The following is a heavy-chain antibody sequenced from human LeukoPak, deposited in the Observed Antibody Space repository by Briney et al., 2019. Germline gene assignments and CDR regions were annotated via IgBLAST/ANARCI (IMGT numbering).Heavy chain of an antibody. J-gene: IGHJ4*02. Sequence: PAGSLRLSCAASGFTFSSYAMHWVRHAPGKGLEWVAVISYDGSNKYYTDSVKGRFTISRDNSKNTPYRQMNSVMAVDTAVYYCVSPRSSTRCYDYWGQGTLVTVSS. V-gene: IGHV3-30-3*01. CDR3: VSPRSSTRCYDY. CDR2: ISYDGSNK. D-gene: IGHD2-2*01. CDR1: GFTFSSYA.